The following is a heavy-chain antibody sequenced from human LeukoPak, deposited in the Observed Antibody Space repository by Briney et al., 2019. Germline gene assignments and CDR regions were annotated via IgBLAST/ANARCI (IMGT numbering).Heavy chain of an antibody. D-gene: IGHD2-21*02. CDR3: ARGDFVIVVVTAPDYFDY. V-gene: IGHV3-30*02. Sequence: QPGGSLRLSCAASGFTFSSYGMHWVRQAPGKGLEWVAFIRYDGSNKYYADSVKGRFTISRDNSKNTLYLQMNSLRAEDTAVYYCARGDFVIVVVTAPDYFDYWGQGTLVTVSS. J-gene: IGHJ4*02. CDR2: IRYDGSNK. CDR1: GFTFSSYG.